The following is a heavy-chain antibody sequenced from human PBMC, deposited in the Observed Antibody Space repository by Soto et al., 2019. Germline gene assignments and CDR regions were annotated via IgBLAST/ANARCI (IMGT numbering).Heavy chain of an antibody. CDR3: ARDRFIAAAGRDYYYYGMDV. CDR2: IYYSGST. Sequence: SETLSLTCTVSCGSISSGGYYWSWIRQHPGKGLEWIGYIYYSGSTYYNPSLKSRVTISVDTSKNQFSLKLSSVTAADTAVYYCARDRFIAAAGRDYYYYGMDVWGQGTTVTVS. V-gene: IGHV4-31*03. J-gene: IGHJ6*02. D-gene: IGHD6-13*01. CDR1: CGSISSGGYY.